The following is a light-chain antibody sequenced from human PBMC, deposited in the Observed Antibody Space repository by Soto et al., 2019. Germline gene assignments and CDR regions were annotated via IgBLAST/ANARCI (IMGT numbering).Light chain of an antibody. Sequence: DIQMTQSPSSLSASVGDRVTITCRASQNVNNFLSWYQQRPGKAPKLLVYAASNLAGGIPSRFSGSGSGTDFTLTISSLQPEHFATYYCQQTYSTLTFGGGTKVE. CDR2: AAS. V-gene: IGKV1-39*01. CDR1: QNVNNF. J-gene: IGKJ4*01. CDR3: QQTYSTLT.